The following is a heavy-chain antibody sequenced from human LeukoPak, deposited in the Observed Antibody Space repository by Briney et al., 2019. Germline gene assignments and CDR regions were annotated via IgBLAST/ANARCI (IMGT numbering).Heavy chain of an antibody. J-gene: IGHJ4*02. CDR3: ARVFSSFTRRYYFDY. D-gene: IGHD2-15*01. Sequence: ASVKVSCKASGYTFTSYGISWVRQAPGQGLEWMGWISAYNGNTNYAQKLQGRVTMTTDTSTSTAYMELRSLRSDDTAVYYCARVFSSFTRRYYFDYWGQGTLVTVSS. CDR2: ISAYNGNT. CDR1: GYTFTSYG. V-gene: IGHV1-18*01.